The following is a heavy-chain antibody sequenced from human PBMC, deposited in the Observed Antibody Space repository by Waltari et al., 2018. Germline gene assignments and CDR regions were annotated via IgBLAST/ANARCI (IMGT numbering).Heavy chain of an antibody. J-gene: IGHJ1*01. Sequence: QVQLVQSGAEVKRPGSSVKVSCKASGGTYSSYAISWVRKAPGQGLEWRGGNITSFDTANDAQKFQGRVTMTADEATSTAYMELSRLRAEDTAVYCCARTSSGWYSDFQHWGQGTLVTVSS. CDR3: ARTSSGWYSDFQH. CDR1: GGTYSSYA. CDR2: NITSFDTA. V-gene: IGHV1-69*01. D-gene: IGHD6-19*01.